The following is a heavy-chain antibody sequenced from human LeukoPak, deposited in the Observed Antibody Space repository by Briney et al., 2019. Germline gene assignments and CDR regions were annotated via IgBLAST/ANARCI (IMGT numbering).Heavy chain of an antibody. CDR3: ARDGEISYEPALDAFDI. V-gene: IGHV4-4*07. Sequence: SETLSLTCTVSGGSISSYYWSWIRQPAGKGLEWIGRIYTSGSTNYIPSLESRVTMSVDTSKNQFSLKLSSVTAADTAVYYCARDGEISYEPALDAFDIWGQGTMVTVSS. D-gene: IGHD3-16*02. J-gene: IGHJ3*02. CDR2: IYTSGST. CDR1: GGSISSYY.